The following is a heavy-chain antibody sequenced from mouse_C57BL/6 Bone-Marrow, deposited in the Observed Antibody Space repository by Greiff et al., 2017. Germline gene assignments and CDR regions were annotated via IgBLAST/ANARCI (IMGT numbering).Heavy chain of an antibody. Sequence: EVQGVESGGGLVKPGGSLKLSCAASGFTFSDYGMHWVRQAPEKGLEWVAYISSGSSTIYYADTVKGRFTISIDNAKNTLFLQMTRLRSEDTAMYYCARRGNVSSQAWFAYWGQGTLVTVSA. J-gene: IGHJ3*01. V-gene: IGHV5-17*01. CDR2: ISSGSSTI. D-gene: IGHD1-1*01. CDR1: GFTFSDYG. CDR3: ARRGNVSSQAWFAY.